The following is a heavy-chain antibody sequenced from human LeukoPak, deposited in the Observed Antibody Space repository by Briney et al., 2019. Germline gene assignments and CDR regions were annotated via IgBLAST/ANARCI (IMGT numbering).Heavy chain of an antibody. CDR3: AIRNVDTAMGVDY. D-gene: IGHD5-18*01. Sequence: GGSLRLSCAASGFTVSSNYMSWVRQAPGKGLEWVSVIYSGGSTYYADSVKGRFTISRDNSKNTLYLQMNSLRAEDTAVYYCAIRNVDTAMGVDYWGRGTLVTVSS. CDR1: GFTVSSNY. V-gene: IGHV3-53*01. CDR2: IYSGGST. J-gene: IGHJ4*02.